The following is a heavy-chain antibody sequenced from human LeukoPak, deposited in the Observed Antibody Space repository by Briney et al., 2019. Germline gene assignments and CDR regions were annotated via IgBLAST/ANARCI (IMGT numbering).Heavy chain of an antibody. J-gene: IGHJ4*02. V-gene: IGHV4-34*01. CDR3: ALLKEGYCSGGSCSDY. Sequence: PSETLSLTCAVYGGSFSGYYWSWIRQPPGKGLEWIAEINHSGSTNHNPSLKSRVTISVDTSKNQFSLKLSSVTAADTAVYYCALLKEGYCSGGSCSDYWGQGTLSPSPQ. D-gene: IGHD2-15*01. CDR2: INHSGST. CDR1: GGSFSGYY.